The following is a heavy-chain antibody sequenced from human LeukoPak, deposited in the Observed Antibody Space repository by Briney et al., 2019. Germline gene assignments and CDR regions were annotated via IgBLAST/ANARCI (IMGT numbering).Heavy chain of an antibody. V-gene: IGHV3-11*01. CDR3: TTLHYYGMVV. CDR1: GLTFSDYY. CDR2: TSGSGSTI. Sequence: GGPLRLSCAASGLTFSDYYMSWIRQAPGKGLEWVSYTSGSGSTIYYADSVKGRFTNSRDNAKNSLYLQMDSLSAEDTAVYYCTTLHYYGMVVWGPGTTVTVS. J-gene: IGHJ6*02.